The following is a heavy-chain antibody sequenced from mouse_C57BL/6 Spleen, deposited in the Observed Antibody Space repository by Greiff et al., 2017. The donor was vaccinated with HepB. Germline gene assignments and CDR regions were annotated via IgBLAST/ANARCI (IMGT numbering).Heavy chain of an antibody. J-gene: IGHJ1*03. Sequence: QVQLQQPGAELVKPGASVKLSCKASGSTFTRSWMPWVRRRPGRGLGWIGRIDPNSGGTKYNEKFKSKATLTVDKPSSTAYMQLSSLTSEDSAVYYCARSPYYDYAYWYFDVWGTGTTVTVSS. D-gene: IGHD2-4*01. CDR1: GSTFTRSW. CDR3: ARSPYYDYAYWYFDV. V-gene: IGHV1-72*01. CDR2: IDPNSGGT.